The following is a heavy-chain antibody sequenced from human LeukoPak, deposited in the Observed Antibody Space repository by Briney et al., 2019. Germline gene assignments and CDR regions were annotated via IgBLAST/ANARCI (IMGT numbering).Heavy chain of an antibody. CDR3: ARIDPLGFFDQ. Sequence: SETLSLARSVSGAFSSRYYWIWVRQPLAKGLEGLGYIFYSGHSNYNPSLTSRISMSVDTSKAQFSLELTSVTAADTAVYYCARIDPLGFFDQWGPGTLVTVSS. CDR2: IFYSGHS. V-gene: IGHV4-59*12. D-gene: IGHD6-25*01. CDR1: GAFSSRYY. J-gene: IGHJ4*02.